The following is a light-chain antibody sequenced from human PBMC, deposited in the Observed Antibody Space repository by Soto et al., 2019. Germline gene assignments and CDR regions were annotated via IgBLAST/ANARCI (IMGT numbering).Light chain of an antibody. J-gene: IGKJ4*01. CDR2: GAS. CDR3: QQYGNSPA. Sequence: EIVLTQSPGTLSLSPGERATLSCRASQIVTSSYLAWYQQKPGQAPRLLIYGASSRATGIPDRFSGSGSGTDFTLTIIRLEPEDCAVYYCQQYGNSPAFGGGTKVEIK. CDR1: QIVTSSY. V-gene: IGKV3-20*01.